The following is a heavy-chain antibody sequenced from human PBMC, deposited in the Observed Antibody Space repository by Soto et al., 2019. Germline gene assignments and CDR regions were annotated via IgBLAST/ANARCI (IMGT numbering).Heavy chain of an antibody. Sequence: QMQLVQSGPEVKKPGTSVKVSCKASGFTFTSSAVQWVRQARGQRLEWIGWIVVGSGNTNYAQKFQERVTITRDMSTSTAYMELSSLRSADTAVYYCAADTYSSSLAVDYWGQGTLVTVSS. CDR2: IVVGSGNT. CDR3: AADTYSSSLAVDY. CDR1: GFTFTSSA. V-gene: IGHV1-58*01. D-gene: IGHD6-13*01. J-gene: IGHJ4*02.